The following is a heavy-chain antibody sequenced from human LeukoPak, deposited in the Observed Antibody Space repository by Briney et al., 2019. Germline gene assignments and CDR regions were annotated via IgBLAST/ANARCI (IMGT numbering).Heavy chain of an antibody. V-gene: IGHV4-4*07. CDR2: IYTSGST. Sequence: SETLSLTCTVSGGSISSYYWSWIRQPAGKGLEWIGRIYTSGSTNYNPSLKSRVTMSVDTSKNQFSLKLSSVTAADTAVYYCARGVPGYCSSTSCWHYYYYMDVWGKGTTVTDSS. CDR1: GGSISSYY. CDR3: ARGVPGYCSSTSCWHYYYYMDV. J-gene: IGHJ6*03. D-gene: IGHD2-2*01.